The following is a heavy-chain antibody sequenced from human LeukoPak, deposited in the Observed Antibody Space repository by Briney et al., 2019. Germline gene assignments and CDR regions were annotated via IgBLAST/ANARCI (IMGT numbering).Heavy chain of an antibody. CDR2: IYYSGST. CDR1: GGSISSYY. V-gene: IGHV4-59*01. D-gene: IGHD1-26*01. Sequence: TSETLSLTCTVSGGSISSYYWSWIRQPPGKGLEWIGYIYYSGSTNYNPSLKSRVTISVDTSKNQFSLKLSSVTAADTAVYYCARGGHSLYSGSPSSPFDYWGQGTLVTVSS. CDR3: ARGGHSLYSGSPSSPFDY. J-gene: IGHJ4*02.